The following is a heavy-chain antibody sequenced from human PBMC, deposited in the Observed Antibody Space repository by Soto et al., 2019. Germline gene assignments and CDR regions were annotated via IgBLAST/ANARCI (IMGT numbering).Heavy chain of an antibody. V-gene: IGHV1-2*04. D-gene: IGHD1-26*01. CDR1: GYTFTGFH. Sequence: QVQLVQSGAEVKQPGASVKVSCKASGYTFTGFHIHWVRQAPGQGLEWMGWINPNGGGRNYAQKFQGWVTLTRDTXLSTPYTEVRWLKADDQAVHYWAGGAVGPTTDLHYGGQGTLVNVSS. J-gene: IGHJ4*02. CDR2: INPNGGGR. CDR3: AGGAVGPTTDLHY.